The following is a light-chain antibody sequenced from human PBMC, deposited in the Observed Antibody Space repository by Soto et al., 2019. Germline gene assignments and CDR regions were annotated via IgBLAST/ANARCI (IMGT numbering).Light chain of an antibody. CDR2: AAS. V-gene: IGKV1-39*01. CDR1: QAISNY. Sequence: DIQMTQSPSSLSASVGDRVTITCRSSQAISNYVSWYQQEPRKAPRLLIYAASSLQSGVPSRFSASGSGTDFTLTISGLRPEDFGTYYCQQTYTYPNSFGQGTKVEIK. J-gene: IGKJ1*01. CDR3: QQTYTYPNS.